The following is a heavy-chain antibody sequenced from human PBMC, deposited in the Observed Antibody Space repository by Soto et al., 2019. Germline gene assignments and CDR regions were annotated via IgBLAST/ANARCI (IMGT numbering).Heavy chain of an antibody. V-gene: IGHV3-48*03. D-gene: IGHD3-22*01. CDR3: ARVGNDYDSSGYYYFDY. Sequence: GGSLRLSCAASGFTFSSYEMNWVRQAPGKGLEWVSYISSSGSTIYYADSVKGRFTISRDNAKNSLYLQMNSLRAEDKAVDYWARVGNDYDSSGYYYFDYWGQGTLVTVSS. J-gene: IGHJ4*02. CDR2: ISSSGSTI. CDR1: GFTFSSYE.